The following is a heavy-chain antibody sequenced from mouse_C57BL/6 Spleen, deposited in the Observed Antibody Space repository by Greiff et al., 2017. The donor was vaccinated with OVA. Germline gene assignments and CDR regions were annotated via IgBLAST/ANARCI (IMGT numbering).Heavy chain of an antibody. J-gene: IGHJ4*01. CDR1: GFTFSSYT. CDR2: ISGGGGNT. V-gene: IGHV5-9*01. Sequence: EVQGVESGGGLVKPGGSLKLSCAASGFTFSSYTMSWVRQTPEKRLEWVATISGGGGNTYYPDSVKGRFTISRDNAKNTLYLQMSSLRSEDTALYYCARQDVVRYAMDYWGQGTSVTVSS. CDR3: ARQDVVRYAMDY. D-gene: IGHD1-1*01.